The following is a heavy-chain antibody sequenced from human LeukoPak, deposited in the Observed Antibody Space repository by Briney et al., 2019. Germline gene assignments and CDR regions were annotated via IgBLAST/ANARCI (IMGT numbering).Heavy chain of an antibody. CDR1: GFTFSSYG. CDR2: ISYDGSKK. J-gene: IGHJ4*02. V-gene: IGHV3-30*18. D-gene: IGHD3-22*01. CDR3: AKDGYDSSGLDY. Sequence: GGSLRLSCAASGFTFSSYGMNWVRQAPGKGLEWVGDISYDGSKKYYAASVKGRFTISRDNSKNTLYLQMNSLRTEDTAVYYCAKDGYDSSGLDYWGQGTLVTVSS.